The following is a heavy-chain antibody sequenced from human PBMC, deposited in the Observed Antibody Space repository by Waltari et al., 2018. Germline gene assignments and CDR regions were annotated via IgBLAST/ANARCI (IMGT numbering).Heavy chain of an antibody. Sequence: EVQLVESGGGLVQPGGSLRLSCAASGFSFSSHWMSWVRQTPVKGLEWLANINQDGSQTYYEDSVKGRFTVSRDNAKNSLFLQMNSLRAEDTAVYYCARDGYDAGLYFDLWGRGTLVTVSS. CDR3: ARDGYDAGLYFDL. CDR2: INQDGSQT. CDR1: GFSFSSHW. V-gene: IGHV3-7*01. J-gene: IGHJ2*01. D-gene: IGHD2-2*01.